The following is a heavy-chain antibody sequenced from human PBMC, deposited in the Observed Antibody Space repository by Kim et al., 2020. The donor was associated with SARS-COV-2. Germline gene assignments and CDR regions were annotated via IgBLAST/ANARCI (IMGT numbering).Heavy chain of an antibody. Sequence: GSTKYSPPLQSRVTITMDTAKNQYTLKLSSVPAADTAVYYCARDRVGFDPWGQGTLVTVSS. CDR3: ARDRVGFDP. V-gene: IGHV4-59*01. D-gene: IGHD2-15*01. J-gene: IGHJ5*02. CDR2: GST.